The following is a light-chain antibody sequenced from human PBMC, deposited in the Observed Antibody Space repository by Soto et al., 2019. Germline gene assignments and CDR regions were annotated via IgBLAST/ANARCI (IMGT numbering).Light chain of an antibody. CDR1: RSNIGNNA. J-gene: IGLJ2*01. V-gene: IGLV1-36*01. Sequence: QSVLTQPPSVSGAPRQRVTISCSGSRSNIGNNAVNWYQQFPGRAPKLLIYYDDLLPSGVSDRFSGSKSGTSASLAISGLQSEDEADYYCATWDESLNGQVFGGGTKVTVL. CDR3: ATWDESLNGQV. CDR2: YDD.